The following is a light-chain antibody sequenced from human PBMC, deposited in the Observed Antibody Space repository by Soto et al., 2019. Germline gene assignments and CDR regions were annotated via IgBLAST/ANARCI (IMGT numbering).Light chain of an antibody. Sequence: QSALTQPASVSGSPGQSITISCTGTSSDVGGYNYVSWYQQHPGKAPNLMMYDVSNRPSGVANRFSGSKSGNTASLTISGLQVEDEADYYCSSYTSSSTLLYVFGTGTKLTVL. V-gene: IGLV2-14*01. CDR2: DVS. CDR3: SSYTSSSTLLYV. J-gene: IGLJ1*01. CDR1: SSDVGGYNY.